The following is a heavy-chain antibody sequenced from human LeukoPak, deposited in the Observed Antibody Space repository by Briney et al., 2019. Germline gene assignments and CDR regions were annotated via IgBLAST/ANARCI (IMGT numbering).Heavy chain of an antibody. CDR1: GFTFSSCA. J-gene: IGHJ1*01. CDR3: AKECIEADGIMGSAAFQR. V-gene: IGHV3-23*01. Sequence: GSLRLSCAVSGFTFSSCALSWVRQAPGKGLEWVSAISGSDGSTFYADPVRGRFSISRDNSKNTVYLQLSRLRAEDTAVYYCAKECIEADGIMGSAAFQRWGQGTLVTVSS. D-gene: IGHD6-13*01. CDR2: ISGSDGST.